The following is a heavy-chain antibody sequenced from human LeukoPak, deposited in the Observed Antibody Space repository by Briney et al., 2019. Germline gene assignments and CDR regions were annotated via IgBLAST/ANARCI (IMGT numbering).Heavy chain of an antibody. CDR3: ASRSLTLAAARCFDA. Sequence: SETLSLTCAVHGESFSAYFWSGIRQVPGKGLEWIGEIDHRGSTNYNPSLKSRGTISVDTSKNHFSLSLTSVTAADTAPYYGASRSLTLAAARCFDAWGQGTVVTVSS. J-gene: IGHJ4*03. CDR2: IDHRGST. V-gene: IGHV4-34*01. CDR1: GESFSAYF. D-gene: IGHD6-13*01.